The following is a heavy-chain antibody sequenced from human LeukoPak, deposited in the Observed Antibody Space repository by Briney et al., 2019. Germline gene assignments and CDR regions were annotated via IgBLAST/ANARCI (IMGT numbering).Heavy chain of an antibody. CDR2: IKQDGSEK. V-gene: IGHV3-7*05. Sequence: GGSLRLSCAASGFTLSTYWMTWVRQTPGKGLEWVAKIKQDGSEKYYVDSVKGRFTISRDNAENSLFLQMNSLSAEDTAVYYCARGGYTYTYWGQGTLVTASS. CDR3: ARGGYTYTY. D-gene: IGHD5-18*01. J-gene: IGHJ4*02. CDR1: GFTLSTYW.